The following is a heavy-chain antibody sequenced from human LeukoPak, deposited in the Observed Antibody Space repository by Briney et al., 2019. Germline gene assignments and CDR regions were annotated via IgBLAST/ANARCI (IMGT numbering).Heavy chain of an antibody. V-gene: IGHV4-39*01. CDR3: ARITWNVAPTLVDY. D-gene: IGHD5-12*01. Sequence: SETLSLTCTVSGGSISSYYWGWIRQPPERGLEWIGSMYHTGSTYYNPSLKSRVTISVDTSKNQFSLKLSSVTAADTAVYYCARITWNVAPTLVDYWGQGTLVTVSS. CDR2: MYHTGST. CDR1: GGSISSYY. J-gene: IGHJ4*02.